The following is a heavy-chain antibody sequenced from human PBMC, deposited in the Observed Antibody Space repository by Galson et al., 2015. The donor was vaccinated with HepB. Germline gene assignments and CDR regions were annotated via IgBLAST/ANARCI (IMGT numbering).Heavy chain of an antibody. CDR1: GFPLSDYG. V-gene: IGHV3-33*01. J-gene: IGHJ6*02. CDR3: VRDSGLYGLDV. Sequence: SLRLSCAPSGFPLSDYGMHWVRQAPGKGLEWVAVIWYDGSQEFHEDSVKGRFTISRDNSKNMLYLQMDSLRVDDTAVYFCVRDSGLYGLDVWGQGTKVTVSS. D-gene: IGHD6-19*01. CDR2: IWYDGSQE.